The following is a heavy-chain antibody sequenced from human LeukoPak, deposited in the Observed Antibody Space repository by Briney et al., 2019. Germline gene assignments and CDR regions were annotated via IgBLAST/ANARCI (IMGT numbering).Heavy chain of an antibody. CDR3: ARAVRRSSWCGGRYNWFDP. D-gene: IGHD6-13*01. CDR2: INPSGGST. J-gene: IGHJ5*02. Sequence: ASVKVSCTASGYTFTSYYMHWVRQAPGQGLEWMGIINPSGGSTSYAQKFQGWVTMTRDTSISTAYMELSRLRSDDTAVYYCARAVRRSSWCGGRYNWFDPWGQGTLVTVSS. CDR1: GYTFTSYY. V-gene: IGHV1-46*01.